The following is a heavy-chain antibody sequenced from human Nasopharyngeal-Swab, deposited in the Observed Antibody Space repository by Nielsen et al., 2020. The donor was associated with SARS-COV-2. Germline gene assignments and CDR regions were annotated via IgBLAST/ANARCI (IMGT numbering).Heavy chain of an antibody. J-gene: IGHJ4*02. V-gene: IGHV4-34*01. CDR3: ARAGAYCSSTSCYIDY. D-gene: IGHD2-2*02. CDR2: INHSGST. CDR1: GGSFSGYY. Sequence: LSCAVYGGSFSGYYWSWIRQPPGKGLEWIGEINHSGSTNYNPSLKSRVTISVDTSKNQFSLKLSSVTAADTAVYYCARAGAYCSSTSCYIDYWGQGTLVTVSS.